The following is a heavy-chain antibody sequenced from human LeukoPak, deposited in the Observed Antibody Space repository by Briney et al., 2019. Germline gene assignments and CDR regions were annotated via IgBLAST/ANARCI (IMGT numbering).Heavy chain of an antibody. J-gene: IGHJ3*02. V-gene: IGHV3-30*02. CDR1: GFTFSSYG. CDR2: IRYDGSNK. D-gene: IGHD5-24*01. Sequence: GRSLRLSCAASGFTFSSYGMHWVRQAPGKGLEWVAFIRYDGSNKYYAGSVKGRFTISRDNSKNTLYLQMNSLRAEDTAVYYCAKDVRRWLQLRWHAFDIWGQGTMVTVSS. CDR3: AKDVRRWLQLRWHAFDI.